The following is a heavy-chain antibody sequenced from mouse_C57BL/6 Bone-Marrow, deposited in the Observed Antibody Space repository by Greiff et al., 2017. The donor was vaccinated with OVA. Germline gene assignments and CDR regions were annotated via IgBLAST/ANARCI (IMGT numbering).Heavy chain of an antibody. CDR2: ISNGGGST. Sequence: EVQLVESGGGLVQPGGSLKLSCAASGFTFSDYYMYWVRQTPEKRLEWVAYISNGGGSTYYPDTVKGRFTISRDNAKNTLYLQMSRLKSEDTAMYYCARIYDGYYGDAMDYWGQGTSVTVSS. V-gene: IGHV5-12*01. CDR1: GFTFSDYY. CDR3: ARIYDGYYGDAMDY. J-gene: IGHJ4*01. D-gene: IGHD2-3*01.